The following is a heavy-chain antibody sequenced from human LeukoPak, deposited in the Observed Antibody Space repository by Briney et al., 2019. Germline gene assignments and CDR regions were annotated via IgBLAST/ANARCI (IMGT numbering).Heavy chain of an antibody. CDR2: INPNSGGT. V-gene: IGHV1-2*02. CDR3: ARHAPGSRGAPDY. Sequence: ASVKVSCKASGYTSTGYYMHWVRQAPGQGLEWMGWINPNSGGTNYAQKFQGRVTMTRDTSISTAYMELSRLRSDDTAMYYCARHAPGSRGAPDYWGQGTLVTVSS. D-gene: IGHD3-10*01. CDR1: GYTSTGYY. J-gene: IGHJ4*02.